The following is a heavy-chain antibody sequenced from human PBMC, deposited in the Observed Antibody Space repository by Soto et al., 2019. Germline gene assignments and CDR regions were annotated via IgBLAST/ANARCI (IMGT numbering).Heavy chain of an antibody. J-gene: IGHJ6*02. CDR2: ISYDGSNK. CDR1: GFTFSSYA. CDR3: ASGKYCSSTSCSRRQPYYYYGMDV. D-gene: IGHD2-2*01. Sequence: SGGSLRLSCAASGFTFSSYAMHWVRQAPGKGLEWVAVISYDGSNKYYADSVKGRFTISRDNSKNTLYLQMNSLRAEDTAVYYCASGKYCSSTSCSRRQPYYYYGMDVWGQGTTVAVSS. V-gene: IGHV3-30-3*01.